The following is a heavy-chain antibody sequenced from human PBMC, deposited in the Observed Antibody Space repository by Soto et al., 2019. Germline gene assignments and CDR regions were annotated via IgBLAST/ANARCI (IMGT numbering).Heavy chain of an antibody. D-gene: IGHD3-22*01. CDR2: IRSKAYGGTT. J-gene: IGHJ4*02. CDR3: TRDHRENYYDSSGYYPY. CDR1: GFTFGDYA. Sequence: PGGSLRLSCTASGFTFGDYAMSWFRQAPGKGLEWVGFIRSKAYGGTTEYAASVKGRFTISRGDSKSIAYLQMNSLKTEDTAVYYCTRDHRENYYDSSGYYPYWGQGTLVTLSS. V-gene: IGHV3-49*03.